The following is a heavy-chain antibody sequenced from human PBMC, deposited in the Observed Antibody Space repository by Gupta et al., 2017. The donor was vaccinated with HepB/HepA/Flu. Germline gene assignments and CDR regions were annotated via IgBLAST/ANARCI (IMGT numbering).Heavy chain of an antibody. Sequence: SGVGLGWIRQPPGKALEWLALIYWNDDKRYSPSLKSRLTITKDTSKNQVVLKMTNMDPVDTATYYCAGGSYYESYFDYWGQGTLVTVSS. V-gene: IGHV2-5*01. CDR1: SGVG. D-gene: IGHD1-26*01. CDR3: AGGSYYESYFDY. J-gene: IGHJ4*02. CDR2: IYWNDDK.